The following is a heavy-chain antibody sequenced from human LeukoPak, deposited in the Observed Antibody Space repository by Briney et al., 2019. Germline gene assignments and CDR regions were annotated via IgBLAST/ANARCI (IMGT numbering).Heavy chain of an antibody. CDR2: ISGTGGTT. Sequence: PGGSLRLFCAASGFIFSSYAMSWVRQAPGKGLEWVSVISGTGGTTYYADSVKGRFTISRDNSKNTVFLQMNSLRAEDTAVYYCAKTPICSGVSCTRGRPIDYWGQGTLVTVSS. V-gene: IGHV3-23*01. CDR3: AKTPICSGVSCTRGRPIDY. CDR1: GFIFSSYA. D-gene: IGHD2-15*01. J-gene: IGHJ4*02.